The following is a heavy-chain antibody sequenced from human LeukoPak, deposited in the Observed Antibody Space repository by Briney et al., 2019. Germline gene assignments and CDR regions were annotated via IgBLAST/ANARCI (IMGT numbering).Heavy chain of an antibody. CDR3: ARQYDFWSGYSHGDAFDI. D-gene: IGHD3-3*01. J-gene: IGHJ3*02. CDR2: IYTSGNT. Sequence: SETLSLTCTVSGGSISSYYWSWVRQPAGKGLEWIGRIYTSGNTNYNPSLKGRVTMTVDTSKNQFSLNLSSVTAADTAVYYCARQYDFWSGYSHGDAFDIWGQGTMVTVSS. V-gene: IGHV4-4*07. CDR1: GGSISSYY.